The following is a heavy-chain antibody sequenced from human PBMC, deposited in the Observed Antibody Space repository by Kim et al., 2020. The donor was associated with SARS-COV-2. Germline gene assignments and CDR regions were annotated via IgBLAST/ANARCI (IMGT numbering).Heavy chain of an antibody. J-gene: IGHJ4*02. CDR2: IYYSGST. CDR1: GGSISSYY. Sequence: SETLSLTCTVSGGSISSYYWSWIRQPPGKGLEWIGYIYYSGSTNYNPSLKSRVTISVDTSKNQFSLKRSSVTAADTAVYYCARGTHDFWSGYSDYWGQGTLVTVSS. D-gene: IGHD3-3*01. V-gene: IGHV4-59*01. CDR3: ARGTHDFWSGYSDY.